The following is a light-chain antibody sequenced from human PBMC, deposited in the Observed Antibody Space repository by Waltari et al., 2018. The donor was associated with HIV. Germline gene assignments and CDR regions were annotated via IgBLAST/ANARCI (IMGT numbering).Light chain of an antibody. CDR2: GAS. CDR1: QSVSTN. Sequence: VMTQSPATLSVSPGERATLSCRASQSVSTNLAWYQQKPGQAPRLLIYGASTRATGLPARFSGSGSGTEFTLTISSLQSEDFAVYFCQQYNNWPPNTFGQGTKVEIK. CDR3: QQYNNWPPNT. J-gene: IGKJ2*01. V-gene: IGKV3-15*01.